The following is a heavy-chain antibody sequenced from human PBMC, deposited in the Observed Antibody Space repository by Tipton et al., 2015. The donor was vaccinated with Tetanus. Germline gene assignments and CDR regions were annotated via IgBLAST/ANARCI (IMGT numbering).Heavy chain of an antibody. V-gene: IGHV3-7*01. CDR2: IKQDGGEK. CDR1: GFTFNTYW. J-gene: IGHJ4*02. D-gene: IGHD2-2*01. Sequence: SLRLSCAASGFTFNTYWMTWVRQVPGKGLEWVANIKQDGGEKYCVDSVKGRSTISRDNARNSLYLQMNSLRAEDTAVYYCARVRRYCSSTTCSGIDYWGQGTLVTVSS. CDR3: ARVRRYCSSTTCSGIDY.